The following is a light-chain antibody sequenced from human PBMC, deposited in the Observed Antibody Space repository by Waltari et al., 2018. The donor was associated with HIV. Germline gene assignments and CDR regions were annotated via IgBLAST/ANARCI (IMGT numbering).Light chain of an antibody. CDR3: AAFDDELDGVL. CDR1: NSNIGNNI. Sequence: QSVLTQAPSASGTPGQRVTLSCSGGNSNIGNNIVTWYQHLPGTAPKLLIQNNDQRPSGVPDRFSGSKSGTSASLAISGLQSEDEADYYCAAFDDELDGVLFGGGTKLTVL. V-gene: IGLV1-44*01. CDR2: NND. J-gene: IGLJ2*01.